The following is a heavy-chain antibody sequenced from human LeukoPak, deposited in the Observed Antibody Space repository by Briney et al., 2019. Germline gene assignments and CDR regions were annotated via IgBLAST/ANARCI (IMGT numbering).Heavy chain of an antibody. D-gene: IGHD2-2*01. CDR3: ARGRVGYCSSTSCSYYYYYMDV. Sequence: SETLSLTCTVSGGSISSYYWSWIRQPAGKGLEWIGRIYTSGSTNYNPSLKGRVTMSVDTSKNQFSLKLSSVTAADTAVYYCARGRVGYCSSTSCSYYYYYMDVWGKGTTVTVSS. V-gene: IGHV4-4*07. CDR2: IYTSGST. CDR1: GGSISSYY. J-gene: IGHJ6*03.